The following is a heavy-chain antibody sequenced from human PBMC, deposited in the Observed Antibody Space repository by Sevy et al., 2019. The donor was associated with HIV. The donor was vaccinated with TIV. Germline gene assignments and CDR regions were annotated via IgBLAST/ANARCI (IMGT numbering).Heavy chain of an antibody. CDR3: ASMELPRWPFDY. CDR1: GFTFSSYA. J-gene: IGHJ4*02. CDR2: ISYDGSNK. Sequence: GGSLRLSCAASGFTFSSYAMHWVRQAPGKGLEWVAVISYDGSNKYYADSVKGRFTISRDNSKNTLYLQMNSLRAEDTAMYYCASMELPRWPFDYWGQGTLVTVSS. D-gene: IGHD1-26*01. V-gene: IGHV3-30-3*01.